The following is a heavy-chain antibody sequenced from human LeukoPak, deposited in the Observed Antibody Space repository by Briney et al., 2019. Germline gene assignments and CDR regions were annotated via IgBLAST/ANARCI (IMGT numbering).Heavy chain of an antibody. Sequence: SETLSLTCTVSGGSLSSGGYYWSWIRQPAGKGLEWIGRIYTNGNTNYNPSLKSRVTISVDTSKNQFSLKLSSVTAADTAVYYCATICGSYYLCRDFDYWGQGTLVTVSS. CDR1: GGSLSSGGYY. J-gene: IGHJ4*02. D-gene: IGHD1-26*01. CDR2: IYTNGNT. V-gene: IGHV4-61*02. CDR3: ATICGSYYLCRDFDY.